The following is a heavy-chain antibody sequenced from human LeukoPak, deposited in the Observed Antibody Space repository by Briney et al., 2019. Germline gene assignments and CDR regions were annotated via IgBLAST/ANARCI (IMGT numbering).Heavy chain of an antibody. Sequence: PGGSLRLSCAASGFTFSSYWMHWVRQAPGKGLVWVSRITTDGSRTNYADSVKGRFTISRDNAKNTLYLQMNSLRAEDTAVYYCAGDLSGPLSYWGQGTLVTVSS. V-gene: IGHV3-74*01. CDR1: GFTFSSYW. D-gene: IGHD3-10*01. J-gene: IGHJ4*02. CDR2: ITTDGSRT. CDR3: AGDLSGPLSY.